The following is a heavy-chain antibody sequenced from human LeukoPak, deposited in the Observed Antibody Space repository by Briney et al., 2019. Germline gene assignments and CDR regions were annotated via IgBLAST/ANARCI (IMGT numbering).Heavy chain of an antibody. CDR3: ARDPAIVFFDY. CDR1: GGSISSSSYY. CDR2: IYYSGST. D-gene: IGHD5-18*01. J-gene: IGHJ4*02. Sequence: PSETLSLTCTVSGGSISSSSYYWGWIRQPPGKGLEWIGSIYYSGSTYYNPSLKSRVTISVDTSKNQFSLKLSSVTAADTAVYYCARDPAIVFFDYWGQGTLVTVSS. V-gene: IGHV4-39*02.